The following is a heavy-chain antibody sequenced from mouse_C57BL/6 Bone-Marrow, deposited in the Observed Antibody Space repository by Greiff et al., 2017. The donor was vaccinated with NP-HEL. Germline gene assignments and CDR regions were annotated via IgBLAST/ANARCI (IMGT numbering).Heavy chain of an antibody. D-gene: IGHD1-1*01. V-gene: IGHV1-82*01. CDR1: GYAFSSSW. CDR2: IYPGDGDT. J-gene: IGHJ4*01. CDR3: ARRASYGIAMDY. Sequence: QVQLQQSGPELVKPGASVKISCKASGYAFSSSWMNWVKQRPGKGLEWIGRIYPGDGDTNYNGKVKGKATLTADKSSSTAYMQLSSLTSEDSAVYFCARRASYGIAMDYWGQGTSVTVSS.